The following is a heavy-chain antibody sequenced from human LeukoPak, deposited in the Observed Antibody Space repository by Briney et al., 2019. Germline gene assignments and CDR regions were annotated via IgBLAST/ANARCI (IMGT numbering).Heavy chain of an antibody. CDR1: GGSFSGYY. Sequence: SETLSLTCAVYGGSFSGYYWSWLRQPPGKGLEWIGEINHSGSTNYNPSLKSRVTISVDTSKNQFSLKLSSVTAADTAVYYCAREIGYYYGSSGPRGGYYFDYWGQGTLVTVSS. CDR2: INHSGST. J-gene: IGHJ4*02. V-gene: IGHV4-34*01. CDR3: AREIGYYYGSSGPRGGYYFDY. D-gene: IGHD3-22*01.